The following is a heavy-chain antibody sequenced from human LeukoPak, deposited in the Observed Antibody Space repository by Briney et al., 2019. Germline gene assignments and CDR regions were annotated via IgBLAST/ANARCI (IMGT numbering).Heavy chain of an antibody. V-gene: IGHV4-4*02. CDR2: IYQSGST. D-gene: IGHD6-13*01. CDR1: GGSISSTNW. J-gene: IGHJ6*02. CDR3: ARYSSSWYSPYYYGMDV. Sequence: SGTLSLTCAVSGGSISSTNWWSWVRQPPGKGLEWIGEIYQSGSTNYNPSLKSRVILSVDKSKNQFSLNLSSVTAADTAVYYCARYSSSWYSPYYYGMDVWGQGTTVTVSS.